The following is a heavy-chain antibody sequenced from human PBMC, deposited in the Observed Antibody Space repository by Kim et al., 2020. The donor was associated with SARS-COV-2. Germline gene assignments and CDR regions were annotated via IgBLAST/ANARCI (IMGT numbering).Heavy chain of an antibody. CDR3: ARLMSATIFGVVIPSHYYYGMDV. Sequence: GGSLRLSCAASGFTFSSYSMNWVRQAPGKGLEWVSSISSSSSYIYYADSVKGRFTISRDNAKNSLYLQMNSLRAEDTVVYYCARLMSATIFGVVIPSHYYYGMDVCGQGTTVTVSS. V-gene: IGHV3-21*01. CDR2: ISSSSSYI. J-gene: IGHJ6*02. D-gene: IGHD3-3*01. CDR1: GFTFSSYS.